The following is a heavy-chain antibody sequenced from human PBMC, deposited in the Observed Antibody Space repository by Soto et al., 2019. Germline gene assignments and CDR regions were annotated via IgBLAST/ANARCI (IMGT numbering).Heavy chain of an antibody. D-gene: IGHD6-13*01. Sequence: GGSLRLSCAASGFTFSSYGMHWVRQAPGKGLEWVAVISYDGSNKYYADSVKGRFTISRDNSKNTLYLQMNSLRAEDTAVYYCAKASRGYSRYMDVWGKGTTVTVSS. V-gene: IGHV3-30*18. CDR3: AKASRGYSRYMDV. CDR2: ISYDGSNK. CDR1: GFTFSSYG. J-gene: IGHJ6*03.